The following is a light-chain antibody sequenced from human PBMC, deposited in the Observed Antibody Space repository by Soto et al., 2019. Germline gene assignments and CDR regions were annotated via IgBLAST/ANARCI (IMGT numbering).Light chain of an antibody. CDR1: QSISSY. CDR2: DAS. Sequence: DIQMTQSPSSLSASVGDRVTITFRASQSISSYLNWYQQKPGKAPKLLIYDASSLQSGVPSRFSGSGSGTEFTLTISSMQPDDFATFYCQQYNGYSRTFGQGTKVDIK. CDR3: QQYNGYSRT. J-gene: IGKJ1*01. V-gene: IGKV1-5*01.